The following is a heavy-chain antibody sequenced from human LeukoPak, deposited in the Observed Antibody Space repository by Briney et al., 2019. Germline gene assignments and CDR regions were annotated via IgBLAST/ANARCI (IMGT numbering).Heavy chain of an antibody. J-gene: IGHJ6*02. CDR1: GFTFSSYG. Sequence: GGSLRLSCAASGFTFSSYGMHWVRQAPGKGLEWVAFIRYDGSNKYYADSVKGRFTISRDNSKNTLYLQMNSLRAEDTAVYYCTKDFKYGDYVVGMDVRGQGTTVTVSS. CDR2: IRYDGSNK. D-gene: IGHD4-17*01. CDR3: TKDFKYGDYVVGMDV. V-gene: IGHV3-30*02.